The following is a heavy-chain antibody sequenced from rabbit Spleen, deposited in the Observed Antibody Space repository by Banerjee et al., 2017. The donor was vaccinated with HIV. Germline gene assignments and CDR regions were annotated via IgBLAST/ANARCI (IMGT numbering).Heavy chain of an antibody. CDR1: GIDFSSGYD. J-gene: IGHJ4*01. Sequence: QSLEESGGDLVKPGGTLTLTCKASGIDFSSGYDMCWVRQAPGKGLEWIACIYSAIDGVTHYATWAKGRFTISKTSSTTVTLQMTSLTDADTGTYFCARNVVVYSDVWGPGTLVTVS. CDR2: IYSAIDGVT. CDR3: ARNVVVYSDV. D-gene: IGHD7-1*01. V-gene: IGHV1S40*01.